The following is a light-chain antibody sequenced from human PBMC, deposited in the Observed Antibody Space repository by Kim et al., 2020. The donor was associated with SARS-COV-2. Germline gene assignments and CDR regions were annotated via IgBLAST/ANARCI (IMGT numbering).Light chain of an antibody. J-gene: IGLJ3*02. V-gene: IGLV2-14*03. CDR3: SSYTSSSTWV. Sequence: QSALNQPASVSGSPGQSITISCTGTSSDVGAHNYVCWNQQHPGKAPKLMIYDVSSRPSGVSNRFSGSKSGNTASLTISGLRAEDEADYYCSSYTSSSTWVFGGGTKLTVL. CDR1: SSDVGAHNY. CDR2: DVS.